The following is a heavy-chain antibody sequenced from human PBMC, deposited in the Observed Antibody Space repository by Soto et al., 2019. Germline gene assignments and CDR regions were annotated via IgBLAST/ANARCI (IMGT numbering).Heavy chain of an antibody. V-gene: IGHV4-4*02. D-gene: IGHD2-15*01. CDR1: DGFISSSNY. J-gene: IGHJ4*02. Sequence: QVQLQESGPGLVKPSGTLSLTCAVSDGFISSSNYWSWVRQPPGKGLEWIGQVYHNWGPSYNPSLRSRVTMSIDKSKNQFSLNLSAVTAADTAVYVCVRHGGRLFDYWGPGHLVTVSS. CDR2: VYHNWGP. CDR3: VRHGGRLFDY.